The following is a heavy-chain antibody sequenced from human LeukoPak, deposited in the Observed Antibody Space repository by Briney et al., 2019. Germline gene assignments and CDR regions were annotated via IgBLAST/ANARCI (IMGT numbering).Heavy chain of an antibody. CDR1: GGSISSSSYY. J-gene: IGHJ4*02. CDR3: ARRSRQWLVPDYFDY. CDR2: IYYSGST. V-gene: IGHV4-39*01. Sequence: KPSETLSLTCTVSGGSISSSSYYWGWIRQPPGKGLEWIGSIYYSGSTYYNPSLKSRVTISVDTSKNQFSLKLSSVTAADTAVYYCARRSRQWLVPDYFDYWGQGTLVTVSS. D-gene: IGHD6-19*01.